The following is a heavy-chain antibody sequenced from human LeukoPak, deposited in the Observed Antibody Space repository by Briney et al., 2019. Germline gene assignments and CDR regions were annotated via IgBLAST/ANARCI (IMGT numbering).Heavy chain of an antibody. Sequence: SETLSLTCTVSGGSISSYYWSWIRQPPGKGLEWIGYIYYSGSTNYNPSLKSRVTISVDTSKNQFSLKLSSVTAADTAVYYCARPGALYGSEMGAFDIWGQGTMVTVSS. D-gene: IGHD3-10*01. CDR2: IYYSGST. J-gene: IGHJ3*02. CDR3: ARPGALYGSEMGAFDI. CDR1: GGSISSYY. V-gene: IGHV4-59*01.